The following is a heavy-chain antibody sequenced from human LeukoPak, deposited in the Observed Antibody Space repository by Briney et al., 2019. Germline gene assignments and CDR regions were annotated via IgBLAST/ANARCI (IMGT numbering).Heavy chain of an antibody. CDR3: AKAPSYNRNDGAFDI. J-gene: IGHJ3*02. D-gene: IGHD1-1*01. CDR1: GFTVSSNY. Sequence: LAGGSLRLSCAASGFTVSSNYMSWVRQAPGKGLEWVSVIYSGGSTYYADSVKGRFTISRHNSKNTLYLQMNSLRAEDTAVYYCAKAPSYNRNDGAFDIWGQGTMVTVSS. CDR2: IYSGGST. V-gene: IGHV3-53*04.